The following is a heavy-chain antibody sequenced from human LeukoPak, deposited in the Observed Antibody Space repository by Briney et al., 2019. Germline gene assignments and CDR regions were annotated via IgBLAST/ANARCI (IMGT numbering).Heavy chain of an antibody. CDR3: ATGGRWDLLEC. CDR2: FDPELGEM. V-gene: IGHV1-24*01. Sequence: ASVKLSCKVSGATLTELSTHCVRQVPGNWLEWMGGFDPELGEMIYAQKLQGRVTMTEVRSTDAAYMELSSLRSEYTAVYYCATGGRWDLLECWGQGTLVTVSS. CDR1: GATLTELS. J-gene: IGHJ4*01. D-gene: IGHD3-3*01.